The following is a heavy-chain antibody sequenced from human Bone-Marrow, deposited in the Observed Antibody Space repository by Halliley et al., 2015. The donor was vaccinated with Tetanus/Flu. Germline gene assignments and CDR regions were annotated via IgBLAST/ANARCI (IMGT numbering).Heavy chain of an antibody. CDR3: ARGNYHALWWFDS. CDR2: INYDGTT. V-gene: IGHV4-34*01. CDR1: GGAFSGYY. Sequence: TLSLTCAVYGGAFSGYYWSWIRQSPGKGLEWIGEINYDGTTDYNPSLNSRVTLSLDTIKKQVSLRVTSVTAADTAIYYCARGNYHALWWFDSWGRGTLVTVSS. J-gene: IGHJ5*01. D-gene: IGHD3-10*01.